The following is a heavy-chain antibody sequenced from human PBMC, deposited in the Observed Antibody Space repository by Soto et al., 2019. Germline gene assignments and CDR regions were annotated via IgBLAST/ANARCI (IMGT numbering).Heavy chain of an antibody. D-gene: IGHD2-21*02. CDR3: ARRTANPYWYFDL. Sequence: GGSLRLACVVSGFSFSSVWMTWVRQAPGKGLECVANIKYDGSEEYYVDSVKGQVTISADKSITTAYLQWNRLKASDTAIYYCARRTANPYWYFDLWGRGTLVTVSS. CDR1: GFSFSSVW. CDR2: IKYDGSEE. V-gene: IGHV3-7*03. J-gene: IGHJ2*01.